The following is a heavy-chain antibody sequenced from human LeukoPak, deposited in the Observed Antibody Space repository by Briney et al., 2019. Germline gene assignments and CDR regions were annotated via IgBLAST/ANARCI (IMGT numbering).Heavy chain of an antibody. Sequence: PGGSLRLSCAASGFTFSSYSMNWVRQAPGKGLEWVSSIDGTSTNIYYADSVKGRFTISRDNAKNSVYLQVSSLRAEDTAVYYCARDDPSMIAALHYWGQGTLVTVSS. CDR1: GFTFSSYS. CDR2: IDGTSTNI. V-gene: IGHV3-21*01. J-gene: IGHJ4*02. CDR3: ARDDPSMIAALHY. D-gene: IGHD6-6*01.